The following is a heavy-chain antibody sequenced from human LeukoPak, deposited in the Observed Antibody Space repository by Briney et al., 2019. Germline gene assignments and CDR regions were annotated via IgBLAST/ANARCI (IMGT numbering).Heavy chain of an antibody. J-gene: IGHJ6*02. V-gene: IGHV1-2*02. CDR2: INPNSGGT. CDR3: ARDLSYGSGSYGYGTDV. CDR1: GYTFTGYY. D-gene: IGHD3-10*01. Sequence: ASVKVSCKASGYTFTGYYMHWVRQAPGQGLEWMGWINPNSGGTNYAQKFQSRVTMTRDTSISTAYMELSRLRSDDTAVYYCARDLSYGSGSYGYGTDVWGQGTTVTVSS.